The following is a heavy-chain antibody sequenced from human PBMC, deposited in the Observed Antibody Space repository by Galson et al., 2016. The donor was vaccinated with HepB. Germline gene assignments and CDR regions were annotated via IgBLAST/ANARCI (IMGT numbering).Heavy chain of an antibody. CDR3: ARVDYGSGWGEGWFDP. CDR1: GLTFSDFY. V-gene: IGHV3-11*06. J-gene: IGHJ5*02. Sequence: SLRLSCAASGLTFSDFYMSRIRQAPGKGLEWVSYISSSSSHTNYADSVKGRFTISRDNANNSLYLQMNSLRVEDTAVYYCARVDYGSGWGEGWFDPWGQGTLVTVSS. CDR2: ISSSSSHT. D-gene: IGHD6-19*01.